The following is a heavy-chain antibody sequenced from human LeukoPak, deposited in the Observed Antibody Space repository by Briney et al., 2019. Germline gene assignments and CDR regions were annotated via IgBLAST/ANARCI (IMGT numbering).Heavy chain of an antibody. CDR2: INPDTGVT. J-gene: IGHJ5*02. CDR1: EHIFTIYH. Sequence: ASVTVSCKTSEHIFTIYHIHWVRQAPGQGLEWMAWINPDTGVTKYAQDLQGRVTVARDTSLTTTYMELSTLTSDDTAVYYCALVTSGNWWFDPWGPGTLVTVSS. D-gene: IGHD2-21*02. V-gene: IGHV1-2*02. CDR3: ALVTSGNWWFDP.